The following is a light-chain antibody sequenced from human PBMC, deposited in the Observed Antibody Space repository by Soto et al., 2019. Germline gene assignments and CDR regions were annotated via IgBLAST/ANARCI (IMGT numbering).Light chain of an antibody. CDR3: QQRSNWPLLT. CDR2: DAS. V-gene: IGKV3-11*01. CDR1: QSVSSY. Sequence: EIVLTQSPATLSLSPGESDTLSCRASQSVSSYLAWYKQKPGQAPRLLVYDASNRAPGIPARFSGSGSGTDFPHTISYLEPEDFAGYYCQQRSNWPLLTFGPGTKVDIK. J-gene: IGKJ3*01.